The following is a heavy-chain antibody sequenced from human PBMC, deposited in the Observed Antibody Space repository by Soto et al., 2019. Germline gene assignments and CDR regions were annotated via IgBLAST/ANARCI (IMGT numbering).Heavy chain of an antibody. CDR1: GFTFSSYA. CDR3: AKDLSIFGVAPYYMDV. J-gene: IGHJ6*03. V-gene: IGHV3-23*01. Sequence: GESLKISCAASGFTFSSYAMSWVRQAPGKGLEWVSAISGSGGSTYYADSVKGRFTISRDNSKNTLYLQMNSLRAEDTAVYYCAKDLSIFGVAPYYMDVWGKGTTVTVSS. CDR2: ISGSGGST. D-gene: IGHD3-3*01.